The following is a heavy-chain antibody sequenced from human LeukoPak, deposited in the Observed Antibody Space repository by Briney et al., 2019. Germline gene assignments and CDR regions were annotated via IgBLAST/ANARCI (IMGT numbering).Heavy chain of an antibody. CDR2: ISYDGSNK. CDR3: AKVDGDY. J-gene: IGHJ4*02. Sequence: GGSLRLSCAASGFTFSRSWMNWVRQAPGKGLEWVAVISYDGSNKYYADSVKGRFTISRDNSKNTLYLQMNSLRAEDTAVYYCAKVDGDYWGQGTLVTVSS. V-gene: IGHV3-30*18. D-gene: IGHD3/OR15-3a*01. CDR1: GFTFSRSW.